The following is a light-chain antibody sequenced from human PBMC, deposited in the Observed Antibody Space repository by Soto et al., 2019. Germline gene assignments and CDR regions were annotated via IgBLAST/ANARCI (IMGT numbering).Light chain of an antibody. CDR3: QQQGT. J-gene: IGKJ2*01. Sequence: EIVLTQSPGTLSLSPGERATLSCRASRSLSSSYVVWYQQKPGQAPRLLIYAASRRATVIPDRFSGSGSATEYTLTIRRLEPEDFAVYYCQQQGTFGQGTKLEIK. CDR1: RSLSSSY. V-gene: IGKV3-20*01. CDR2: AAS.